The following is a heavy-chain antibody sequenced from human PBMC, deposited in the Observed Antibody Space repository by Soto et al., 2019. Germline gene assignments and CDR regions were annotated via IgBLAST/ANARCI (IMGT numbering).Heavy chain of an antibody. CDR2: IHPGESDT. Sequence: GESLKISCKSYGYSFTTYWIAWVRQMPGKGLEWMGSIHPGESDTRYSPSFQGQVTISADRSTTTAYLQWSSLKASDTAMYYCASHEATYYNFYGMDVWGQGTTVTVSS. V-gene: IGHV5-51*01. CDR3: ASHEATYYNFYGMDV. CDR1: GYSFTTYW. J-gene: IGHJ6*02.